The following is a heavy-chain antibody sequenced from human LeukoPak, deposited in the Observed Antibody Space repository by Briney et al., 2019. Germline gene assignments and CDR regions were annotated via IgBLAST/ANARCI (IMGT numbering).Heavy chain of an antibody. D-gene: IGHD2-15*01. J-gene: IGHJ1*01. V-gene: IGHV3-21*01. CDR3: ARGPYCSGGSCYDRAEYFQH. CDR1: GFTFSSYS. Sequence: PGGSLRLSCAASGFTFSSYSMNWVRQAPGKGLEWVSSISSSSSYIYYADSVKGRFTISRDNAKNSLYLQMNSLRAEDTAVYYCARGPYCSGGSCYDRAEYFQHWGQGTLVTVSS. CDR2: ISSSSSYI.